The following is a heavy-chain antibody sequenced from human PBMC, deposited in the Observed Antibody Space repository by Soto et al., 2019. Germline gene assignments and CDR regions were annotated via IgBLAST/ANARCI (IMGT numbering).Heavy chain of an antibody. D-gene: IGHD1-26*01. V-gene: IGHV1-18*01. J-gene: IGHJ4*02. CDR3: ARDAAVGLFDY. CDR1: GYTFTNYA. CDR2: ISAYNGNT. Sequence: ASVKVSCKASGYTFTNYAMHWVRQAPGQGLEWMGRISAYNGNTNYAQKLQGRVTMTTDTSTSTAYMELRSLRSDDTAVYYCARDAAVGLFDYWGQGTLVTVSS.